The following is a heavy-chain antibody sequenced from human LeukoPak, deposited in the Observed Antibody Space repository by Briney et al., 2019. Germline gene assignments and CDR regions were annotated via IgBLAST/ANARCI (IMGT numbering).Heavy chain of an antibody. D-gene: IGHD1-26*01. V-gene: IGHV1-8*03. J-gene: IGHJ4*02. CDR1: GYTFTSYA. CDR2: MNPNSGNT. Sequence: GASVKVSCKASGYTFTSYAISWVRQAPGQGLEWMGWMNPNSGNTGYAQKFQGRVTITRNTSISTAYMELSSLRSEDTAVYYCARHGSIVGADYWGQGTLVIVSS. CDR3: ARHGSIVGADY.